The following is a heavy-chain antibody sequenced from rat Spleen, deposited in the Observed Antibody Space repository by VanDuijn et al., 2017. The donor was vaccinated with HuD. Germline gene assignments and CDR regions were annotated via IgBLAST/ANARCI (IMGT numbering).Heavy chain of an antibody. D-gene: IGHD1-11*01. CDR2: ISYDGGST. CDR3: TTEGGGSLY. V-gene: IGHV5-20*01. J-gene: IGHJ2*01. Sequence: EVQLVESDGGLMQPGRSLKLSCAASGFTFTDYYMAWVRQAPTKGLEWVASISYDGGSTYYRDSVKGRFTISRDNAKSSLYLQMDSLRSEDTATYYCTTEGGGSLYWGQGVMVTVSS. CDR1: GFTFTDYY.